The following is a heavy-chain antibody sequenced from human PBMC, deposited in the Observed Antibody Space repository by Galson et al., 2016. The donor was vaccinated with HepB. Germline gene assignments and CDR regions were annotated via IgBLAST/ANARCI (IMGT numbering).Heavy chain of an antibody. D-gene: IGHD6-19*01. Sequence: SETLSLTCTVSGGSISSGSYYWGWIRQPPGKGLEWIGYIYHSGTTYYSPSLKSRVTISVDTSKNQLSLKVWSVTGADTAVYYCARDRGTIVVADNYYYYGMDVWGQGTTVTVSS. V-gene: IGHV4-39*07. CDR3: ARDRGTIVVADNYYYYGMDV. J-gene: IGHJ6*02. CDR2: IYHSGTT. CDR1: GGSISSGSYY.